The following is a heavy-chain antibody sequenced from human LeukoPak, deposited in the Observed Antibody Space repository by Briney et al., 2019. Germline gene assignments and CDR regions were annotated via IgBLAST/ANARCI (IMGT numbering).Heavy chain of an antibody. J-gene: IGHJ4*02. CDR2: IRPEGTTT. Sequence: GGSLRLSCAASGFTFRIYWMHWVPQAPGKGLVWVARIRPEGTTTAYADSVKGRFTISRDNAKNTLFLQMNSLSAEDTAVYYCARDLDWILFDYWGQGTLVTVSS. V-gene: IGHV3-74*03. D-gene: IGHD3-9*01. CDR3: ARDLDWILFDY. CDR1: GFTFRIYW.